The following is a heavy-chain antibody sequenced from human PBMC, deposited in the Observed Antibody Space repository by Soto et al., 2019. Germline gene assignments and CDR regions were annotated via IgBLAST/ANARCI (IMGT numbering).Heavy chain of an antibody. CDR2: ISGSGGST. J-gene: IGHJ6*03. D-gene: IGHD5-18*01. CDR3: AKDGPGYSDAHYYYYYMDV. CDR1: GFTFSSYA. V-gene: IGHV3-23*01. Sequence: EVQLLESGGGLVQPGGSLRLSCAASGFTFSSYAMSWVRQAPGKGLEWVSAISGSGGSTYYADSVKGRFTISRDNSKNTLYLQMNSLRAEATAVYYCAKDGPGYSDAHYYYYYMDVWGKGTTVTVSS.